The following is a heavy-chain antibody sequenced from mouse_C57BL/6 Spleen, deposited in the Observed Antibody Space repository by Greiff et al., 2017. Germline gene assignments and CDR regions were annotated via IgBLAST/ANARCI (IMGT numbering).Heavy chain of an antibody. CDR3: ARSWGYYGTSFAY. J-gene: IGHJ3*01. D-gene: IGHD1-1*01. Sequence: QVQLQQPGTELVKPGASVTLSCKASGYTFTSYWMHWVKQTPVHGLEWIGNIHPSNGGTTYTEKFKSKATLTADKSSSTAYMQLRSLISEDSAVYYCARSWGYYGTSFAYWGQGTLVTVSA. CDR1: GYTFTSYW. CDR2: IHPSNGGT. V-gene: IGHV1-53*01.